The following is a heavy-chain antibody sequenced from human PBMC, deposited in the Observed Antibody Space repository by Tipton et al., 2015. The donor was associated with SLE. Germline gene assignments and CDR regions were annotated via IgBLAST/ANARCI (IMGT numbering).Heavy chain of an antibody. Sequence: QSGAEVKKPGSSVKVSCKASGGTFSSYAISWVRQAPGQGLEWMGRIIPICGTANYAQKFQGRVTITADESTSTAYMELSSLRSEDTAVYYCARDQAVVTPVPFDYWGQGTLVTVSS. V-gene: IGHV1-69*15. CDR3: ARDQAVVTPVPFDY. CDR2: IIPICGTA. CDR1: GGTFSSYA. J-gene: IGHJ4*02. D-gene: IGHD4-23*01.